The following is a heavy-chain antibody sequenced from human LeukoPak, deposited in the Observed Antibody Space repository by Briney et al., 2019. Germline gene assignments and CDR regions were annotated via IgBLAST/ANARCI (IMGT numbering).Heavy chain of an antibody. V-gene: IGHV3-23*01. Sequence: PGGSLRLSCAASGFTFSSYAMSWVRQAPGKGLEWVSAISGSGGSTYYADSVKGRFTISRDNSKNTLYLQMNSLRAEDTAVYYCAKDWDSSGVFYFDYWAREPWSPSPQ. CDR3: AKDWDSSGVFYFDY. J-gene: IGHJ4*02. CDR2: ISGSGGST. CDR1: GFTFSSYA. D-gene: IGHD3-22*01.